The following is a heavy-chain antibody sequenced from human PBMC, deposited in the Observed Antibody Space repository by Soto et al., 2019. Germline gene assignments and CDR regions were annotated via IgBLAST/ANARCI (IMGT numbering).Heavy chain of an antibody. J-gene: IGHJ5*02. CDR3: AGYNWNYYFDP. CDR2: IYHSGST. D-gene: IGHD1-7*01. Sequence: PSETLSLTCTVSGGSISSSSYYWAWLRQPPGKGLEWIGHIYHSGSTIYNPSLKSRVTISIDTSKSQFSLNLNSMTAADTAVYYCAGYNWNYYFDPWGQGTLVTVSS. CDR1: GGSISSSSYY. V-gene: IGHV4-61*05.